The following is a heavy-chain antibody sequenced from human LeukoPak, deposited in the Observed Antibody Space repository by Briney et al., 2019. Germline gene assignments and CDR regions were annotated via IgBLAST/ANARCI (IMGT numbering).Heavy chain of an antibody. Sequence: GASVKVSCKASGYIFTGYYMHWVRQAPGQGLEWMGRINPNSGGTHYAQKFQGGVTMTRDTSISTAYVELSTLRSDDTAVYYCATQVATSDGFDVWGQGTMVTVSS. D-gene: IGHD5-12*01. CDR1: GYIFTGYY. V-gene: IGHV1-2*02. CDR3: ATQVATSDGFDV. J-gene: IGHJ3*01. CDR2: INPNSGGT.